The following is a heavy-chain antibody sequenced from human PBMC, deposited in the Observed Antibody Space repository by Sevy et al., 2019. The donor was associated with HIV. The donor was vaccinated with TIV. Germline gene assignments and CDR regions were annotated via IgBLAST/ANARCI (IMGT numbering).Heavy chain of an antibody. Sequence: GASVKVSCKASGGTFSSYAISWVRQAPGQGLEWMGGIIPIFGTANYAQKFQGRVTITADESTSTAYMELSSLRSEDTAVYYCAREGLWIQQFTQRQFDPWGQGTLVTVSS. CDR2: IIPIFGTA. CDR1: GGTFSSYA. V-gene: IGHV1-69*13. CDR3: AREGLWIQQFTQRQFDP. J-gene: IGHJ5*02. D-gene: IGHD5-18*01.